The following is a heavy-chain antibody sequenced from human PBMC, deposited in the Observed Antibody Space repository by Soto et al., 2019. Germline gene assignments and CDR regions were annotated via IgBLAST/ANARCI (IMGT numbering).Heavy chain of an antibody. CDR2: ISGSGGST. V-gene: IGHV3-23*01. D-gene: IGHD6-19*01. CDR1: GFTFSSYA. CDR3: ATNAVAPDAFDI. J-gene: IGHJ3*02. Sequence: GGSLRLSCAASGFTFSSYAMSWVRQAPGKGLEWVSAISGSGGSTYYADSVKGRFTISGDNSKNTLYLQMNSLRAEDTAVYYCATNAVAPDAFDIWGQGTMVTVSS.